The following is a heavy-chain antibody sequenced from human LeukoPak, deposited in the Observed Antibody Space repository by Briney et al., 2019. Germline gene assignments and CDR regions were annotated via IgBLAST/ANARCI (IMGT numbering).Heavy chain of an antibody. CDR1: GFTVSSDY. J-gene: IGHJ4*02. D-gene: IGHD3-22*01. CDR2: IYSGGST. V-gene: IGHV3-66*01. Sequence: PGGSLRLSCAASGFTVSSDYMTWVRQAPAKGLEWVSVIYSGGSTYYADSVKGGFTISRDSSKNTLYLQMNSLRAEDTAVYYCAREGGSGNPNSSGSKRSFDYWGQGTLVTVSS. CDR3: AREGGSGNPNSSGSKRSFDY.